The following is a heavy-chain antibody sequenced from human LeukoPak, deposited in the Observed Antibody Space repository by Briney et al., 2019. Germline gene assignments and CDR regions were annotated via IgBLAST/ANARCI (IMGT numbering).Heavy chain of an antibody. CDR1: GYTFTGYY. CDR3: ARDLGGAGRQLMIDH. D-gene: IGHD2-15*01. V-gene: IGHV1-2*02. J-gene: IGHJ4*02. CDR2: INPNSGGT. Sequence: GASVKVSCKASGYTFTGYYMHWVRQAPGQGLEWMGWINPNSGGTNYAQKFQGRVTMTRDTPISTAYMELSRLRSDDTAVYYCARDLGGAGRQLMIDHWGQGTLVTVSS.